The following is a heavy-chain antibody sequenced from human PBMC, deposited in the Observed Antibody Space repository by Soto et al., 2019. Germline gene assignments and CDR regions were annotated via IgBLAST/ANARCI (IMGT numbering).Heavy chain of an antibody. CDR3: ARGGHIAVVTASFDN. CDR2: IHPSGGGT. V-gene: IGHV1-46*02. CDR1: GYTFHTYY. D-gene: IGHD2-21*02. J-gene: IGHJ4*02. Sequence: QVQLVQSGAEVRKPGSSVKVSCKPSGYTFHTYYLHWLRQAPGQALEWMGVIHPSGGGTTYAQKCLGRVTVTRDTSTTTVFMELSSLRSDDTAVYYCARGGHIAVVTASFDNWGQGTLVTVSS.